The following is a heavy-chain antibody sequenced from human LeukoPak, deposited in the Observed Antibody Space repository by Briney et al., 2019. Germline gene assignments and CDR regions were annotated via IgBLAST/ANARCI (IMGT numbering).Heavy chain of an antibody. CDR2: IKQDGSEK. CDR3: ARYYDFWSGYYTTFSY. CDR1: GFTFSSYW. D-gene: IGHD3-3*01. J-gene: IGHJ4*02. Sequence: AGGSLRLSCAASGFTFSSYWMSWVRQAPGKGLEWVANIKQDGSEKYYVDSVKGRFTISRDNAKNSLYLQMNSLRAEDTAVYYCARYYDFWSGYYTTFSYWGQGTLVTVSS. V-gene: IGHV3-7*01.